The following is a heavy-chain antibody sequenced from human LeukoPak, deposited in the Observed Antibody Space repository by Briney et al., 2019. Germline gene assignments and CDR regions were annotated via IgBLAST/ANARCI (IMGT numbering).Heavy chain of an antibody. J-gene: IGHJ4*02. CDR2: FSHSGIT. CDR1: GFTFSRYW. Sequence: SGGSLRLSCAASGFTFSRYWMSWVRQPPGKGLEWIGEFSHSGITNFNPSLKSRVTISVDKSRNQFSLNLISVTAADTAVYFCARNGGHNQEHWGQGTLVTVSS. CDR3: ARNGGHNQEH. V-gene: IGHV4-4*01. D-gene: IGHD1-1*01.